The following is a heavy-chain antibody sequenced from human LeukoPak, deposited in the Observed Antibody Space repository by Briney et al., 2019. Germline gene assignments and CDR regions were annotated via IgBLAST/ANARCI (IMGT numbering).Heavy chain of an antibody. CDR3: AREDYGGIMDV. V-gene: IGHV3-53*01. D-gene: IGHD4-23*01. CDR1: GFTVSSNY. J-gene: IGHJ6*03. CDR2: IYSGGST. Sequence: GGSLRLSCAASGFTVSSNYMSWVRQAPGKGLEWVSVIYSGGSTYYADSVKGRFTISRDNSKNTLYLQMNSLRAENTAVYYCAREDYGGIMDVWGKGTTVTVSS.